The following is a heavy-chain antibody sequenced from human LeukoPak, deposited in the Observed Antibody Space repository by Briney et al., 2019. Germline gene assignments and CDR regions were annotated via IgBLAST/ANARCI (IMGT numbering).Heavy chain of an antibody. CDR2: ISTSRSTI. V-gene: IGHV3-48*01. J-gene: IGHJ4*02. CDR1: GVTFSRHS. CDR3: ATISGVPEY. D-gene: IGHD1-20*01. Sequence: GGSRRLSCATSGVTFSRHSMNWVRQAPGKGLEWVSYISTSRSTIYYVDSVKGRFSISRDNVKSSLDLQMNSLTAEDTAVYYCATISGVPEYWGQGTVVTVSS.